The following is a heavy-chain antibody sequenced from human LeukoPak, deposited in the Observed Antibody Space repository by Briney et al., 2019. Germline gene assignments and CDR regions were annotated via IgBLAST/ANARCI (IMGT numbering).Heavy chain of an antibody. CDR3: AKDFSTSGSFYDY. J-gene: IGHJ4*02. V-gene: IGHV3-21*04. Sequence: GGSLRLSCAASGFTFSSYSMNWVRQAPGKGLEWVSSISSSSSYIYYADSVKGRFTISRDNAKNSLYLQMNSLRPEDTALYYCAKDFSTSGSFYDYWGQGTLVTVSS. D-gene: IGHD1-26*01. CDR1: GFTFSSYS. CDR2: ISSSSSYI.